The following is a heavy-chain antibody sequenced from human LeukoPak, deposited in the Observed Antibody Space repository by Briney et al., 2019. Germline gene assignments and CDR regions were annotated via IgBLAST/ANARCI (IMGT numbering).Heavy chain of an antibody. J-gene: IGHJ6*02. D-gene: IGHD4-17*01. CDR1: GFTFSSYS. CDR3: ASHYGATYYYGMDV. V-gene: IGHV3-21*01. Sequence: GGSLRLSCAASGFTFSSYSMIWVRQAPGKGLEWVSSSSTSSSYIYYADSVKGRFTINSDNAKNSLYLQMNSLRAEDTAVYYCASHYGATYYYGMDVWGQGTTVTVSS. CDR2: SSTSSSYI.